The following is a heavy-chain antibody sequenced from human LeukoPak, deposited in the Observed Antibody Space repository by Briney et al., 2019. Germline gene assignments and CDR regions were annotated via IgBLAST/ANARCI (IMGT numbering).Heavy chain of an antibody. Sequence: GGSLRLSCAASEFTFNNHDMHWVRQAPGKGLEWVAAISSDGRNKYYADSVKGRFTISRDNSKNTMNLQMNSLRTEDTAVFYCAKPRDIHSWDFDVWGQGTMVTVSS. CDR1: EFTFNNHD. V-gene: IGHV3-30*18. CDR3: AKPRDIHSWDFDV. D-gene: IGHD2-15*01. CDR2: ISSDGRNK. J-gene: IGHJ3*01.